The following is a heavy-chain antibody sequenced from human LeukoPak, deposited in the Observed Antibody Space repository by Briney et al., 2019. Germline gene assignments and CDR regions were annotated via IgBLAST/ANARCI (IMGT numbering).Heavy chain of an antibody. J-gene: IGHJ4*02. Sequence: GGSLRLSCAASEVTFSTYTMTWVRQAPGKGLEWVSSISGSGNYIYYADSLKGRFTISRDNAKNSLYLQMNSLRAEDTAVYYCARDDIPRMGDWGQGTLVTVSS. D-gene: IGHD3-16*01. CDR3: ARDDIPRMGD. CDR2: ISGSGNYI. CDR1: EVTFSTYT. V-gene: IGHV3-21*01.